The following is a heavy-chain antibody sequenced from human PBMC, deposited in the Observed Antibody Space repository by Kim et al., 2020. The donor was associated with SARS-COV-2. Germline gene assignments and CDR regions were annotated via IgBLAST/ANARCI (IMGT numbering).Heavy chain of an antibody. CDR2: ISGSGGST. CDR1: GFTFSSYA. V-gene: IGHV3-23*01. Sequence: GGSLRLSCAASGFTFSSYAMSWVRQAPGKGLEWVSAISGSGGSTYYADSVKGRFTISRDNSKNTLFLQMNSLRAEDTAVYYCAKGRRYYAMLTGYAYYYYSGMAVWGQGTTVTVSS. D-gene: IGHD3-9*01. CDR3: AKGRRYYAMLTGYAYYYYSGMAV. J-gene: IGHJ6*02.